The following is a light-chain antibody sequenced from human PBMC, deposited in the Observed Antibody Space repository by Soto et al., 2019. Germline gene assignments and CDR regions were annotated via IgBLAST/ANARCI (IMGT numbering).Light chain of an antibody. V-gene: IGLV2-11*01. CDR3: CSYAGNTPFM. CDR2: DVS. J-gene: IGLJ3*02. Sequence: QSALTQPRSVSGSPGQSFTISCTGTSTDVGAYKYVSWYQKNPGKAPKVVIYDVSKRPSGVPDRISGSKSGNTASLTISGLQAEDEADYYCCSYAGNTPFMFGGGTKLTVL. CDR1: STDVGAYKY.